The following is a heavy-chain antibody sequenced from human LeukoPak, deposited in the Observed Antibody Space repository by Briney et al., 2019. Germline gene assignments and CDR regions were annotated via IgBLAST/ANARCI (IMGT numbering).Heavy chain of an antibody. CDR1: GDSISSSY. CDR3: AQGSSNWAKFDY. Sequence: SETLSLTCTVSGDSISSSYWSWIRQPPGKGLEWIGFIYYTGSTNYNPSLKSRVTISVDTSKNQFPLKLRSVTAADTAVYYCAQGSSNWAKFDYWGQGTLVTVSS. CDR2: IYYTGST. V-gene: IGHV4-59*01. D-gene: IGHD4-11*01. J-gene: IGHJ4*02.